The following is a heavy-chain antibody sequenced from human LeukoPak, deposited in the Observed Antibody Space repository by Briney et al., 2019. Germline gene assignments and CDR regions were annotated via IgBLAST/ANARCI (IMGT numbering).Heavy chain of an antibody. Sequence: PSETLSLTCSVSAASISSYYWGWIRQPPGKALEWIGYIYKSGNAHYDPSLKSRVTISLDTSKNQFSLNLTSVTAADTAVYYCARAVAAAGHFDYWGQGTLATVSS. CDR2: IYKSGNA. CDR3: ARAVAAAGHFDY. J-gene: IGHJ4*02. D-gene: IGHD6-13*01. V-gene: IGHV4-59*01. CDR1: AASISSYY.